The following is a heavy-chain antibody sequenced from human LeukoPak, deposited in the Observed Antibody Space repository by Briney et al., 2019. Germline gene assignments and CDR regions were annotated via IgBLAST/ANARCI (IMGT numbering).Heavy chain of an antibody. CDR1: GFTFSSYA. Sequence: GGSLRLSCAASGFTFSSYAMHWVRQAPGKGLEWVAVISYDGSNKYYADSVKGRFTISRDNSKNTLYLQMNSLRAEDTAVYYCARGINSGGYDFWSGYSTDRYYFDYWGQGTLVTVSS. CDR2: ISYDGSNK. CDR3: ARGINSGGYDFWSGYSTDRYYFDY. D-gene: IGHD3-3*01. V-gene: IGHV3-30-3*01. J-gene: IGHJ4*02.